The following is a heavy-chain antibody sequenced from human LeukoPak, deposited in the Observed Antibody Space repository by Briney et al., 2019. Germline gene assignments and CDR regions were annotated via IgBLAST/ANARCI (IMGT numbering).Heavy chain of an antibody. D-gene: IGHD3-10*01. CDR3: ATGGSGSYYNVAPYYFDY. Sequence: HPGGSLRLSCAASGFTFSSYGMSWVRQAPGKGLEWVSAISGSGGSTYYADSVKGRFTISRDNAKNTVYLQMHSLRAEDTAVYYCATGGSGSYYNVAPYYFDYWGQGTLVTVSS. CDR2: ISGSGGST. J-gene: IGHJ4*02. V-gene: IGHV3-23*01. CDR1: GFTFSSYG.